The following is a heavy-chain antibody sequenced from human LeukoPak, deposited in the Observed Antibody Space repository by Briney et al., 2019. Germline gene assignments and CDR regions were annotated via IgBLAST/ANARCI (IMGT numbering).Heavy chain of an antibody. CDR1: GGSFSGYY. D-gene: IGHD6-19*01. J-gene: IGHJ4*02. Sequence: SETLSFTCAVYGGSFSGYYWSWIRQPPGKGLEWIGEINHSGSTNYNPSLKSRVTISVDTSKNQFSLKLSSVTAADTAVYYCARGGWLVPGFDYWGQGTLVTVSS. CDR3: ARGGWLVPGFDY. CDR2: INHSGST. V-gene: IGHV4-34*01.